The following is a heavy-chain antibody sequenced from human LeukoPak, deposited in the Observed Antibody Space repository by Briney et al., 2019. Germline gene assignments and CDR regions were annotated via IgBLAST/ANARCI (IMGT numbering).Heavy chain of an antibody. D-gene: IGHD5-18*01. CDR2: IYHSGST. J-gene: IGHJ4*02. V-gene: IGHV4-30-2*01. CDR3: ARDTGFLTAGTAMVTGASDY. CDR1: GGSISSGGYY. Sequence: PSQTLSLTCTVSGGSISSGGYYWSWIRQPPGKGLEWIGYIYHSGSTYYNPSLKSRVTISVDRSKNQFSLKLSSVTAADTAVYYCARDTGFLTAGTAMVTGASDYWGQGTLVTVSS.